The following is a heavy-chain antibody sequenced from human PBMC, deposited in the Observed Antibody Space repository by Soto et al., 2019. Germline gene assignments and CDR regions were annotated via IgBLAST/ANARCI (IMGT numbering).Heavy chain of an antibody. J-gene: IGHJ4*02. CDR3: AKGRVYCSSTSCSSNFDY. Sequence: SGEGCGLTVSRYRRQSDRQTTGKGLEWVAVISYDGSNKYYADSVKGRFTISRDNSKNTLYLQMNSLRAEDTAVYYCAKGRVYCSSTSCSSNFDYWGQGTLVTVPQ. V-gene: IGHV3-30*18. CDR2: ISYDGSNK. D-gene: IGHD2-2*01. CDR1: GLTVSRYR.